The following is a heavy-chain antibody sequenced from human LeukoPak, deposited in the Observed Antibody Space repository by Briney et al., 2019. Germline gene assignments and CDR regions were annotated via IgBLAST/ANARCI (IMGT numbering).Heavy chain of an antibody. CDR1: GYSFTSYW. Sequence: GESLKISCKGSGYSFTSYWIGWARQMPGKGLEWMGIIYPGDSDTRYSPSFQGQVTISADKSISTAYLQWSSLKASDTAMYYCATGPIAARRILRRYFDYWGQGTLVTVSS. J-gene: IGHJ4*02. V-gene: IGHV5-51*01. CDR3: ATGPIAARRILRRYFDY. CDR2: IYPGDSDT. D-gene: IGHD6-6*01.